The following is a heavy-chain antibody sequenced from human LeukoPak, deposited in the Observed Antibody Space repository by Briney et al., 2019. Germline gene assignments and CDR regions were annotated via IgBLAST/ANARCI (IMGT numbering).Heavy chain of an antibody. CDR1: GGTFSSYA. Sequence: SVKVSCKASGGTFSSYAISWVRQAPGQGLEWMGGIIPIFGTANYAQKFQGRVTITADESTSTAYMELSSLRSEDTAVYYCARNRAAYYDSSDSYAEYFQHWGQGTLVTVSS. CDR2: IIPIFGTA. V-gene: IGHV1-69*01. J-gene: IGHJ1*01. CDR3: ARNRAAYYDSSDSYAEYFQH. D-gene: IGHD3-22*01.